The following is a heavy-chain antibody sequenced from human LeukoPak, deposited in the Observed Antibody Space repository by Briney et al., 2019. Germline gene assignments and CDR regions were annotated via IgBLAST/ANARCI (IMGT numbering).Heavy chain of an antibody. V-gene: IGHV1-69*01. Sequence: GSSVKVSCKASGGTFSSYAISWVRQAPGQGLEWMGGIIPIFGTANYAQKFQGRVTITADESTSTAYMELSSLRSEDTAVYYCARDPVAGTGVTDYWGQGTLVTVSS. D-gene: IGHD6-19*01. CDR1: GGTFSSYA. CDR2: IIPIFGTA. J-gene: IGHJ4*02. CDR3: ARDPVAGTGVTDY.